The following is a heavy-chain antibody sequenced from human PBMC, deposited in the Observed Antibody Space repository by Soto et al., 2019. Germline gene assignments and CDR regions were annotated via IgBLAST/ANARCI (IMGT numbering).Heavy chain of an antibody. CDR2: ISSSSSYI. Sequence: ESGGGLVKPGGSLRLSCAASGFTFSSYSMNWVRQAPGKGLEWVSSISSSSSYIYYADSVKGRFTISRDNAKNSLYLQMNSLRAEDTAVYYCARVKDYDFWSGYYTAYYYGMDVWGQGTTVTVSS. CDR3: ARVKDYDFWSGYYTAYYYGMDV. CDR1: GFTFSSYS. V-gene: IGHV3-21*01. J-gene: IGHJ6*02. D-gene: IGHD3-3*01.